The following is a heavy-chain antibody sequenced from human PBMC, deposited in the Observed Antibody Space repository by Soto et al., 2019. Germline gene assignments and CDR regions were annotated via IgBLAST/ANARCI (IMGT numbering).Heavy chain of an antibody. D-gene: IGHD3-9*01. CDR2: ISPNSGST. CDR3: AGGRYDILTGYLAYFDY. Sequence: GAYVKVSCKTSGYTFTNFGLSWVRQAPGQGLEWMGLISPNSGSTSYAQKFQGRVTMTRDTSTSTVYMELSSLRSEDTAVYYCAGGRYDILTGYLAYFDYWGQGTLVTVS. J-gene: IGHJ4*02. CDR1: GYTFTNFG. V-gene: IGHV1-18*01.